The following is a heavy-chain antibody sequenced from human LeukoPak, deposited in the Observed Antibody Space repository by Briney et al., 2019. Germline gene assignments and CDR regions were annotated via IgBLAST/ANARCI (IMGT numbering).Heavy chain of an antibody. D-gene: IGHD7-27*01. CDR2: MNPNSGNT. CDR3: ARGVPWGGAFDI. Sequence: GASVKVSCXASGYTFTSYDINWVRQATGQGLEWMGWMNPNSGNTGYAQKFQGRVTITRNTSISTAYMELSSLRSEDTAVYYCARGVPWGGAFDIWGQGTMVTVSS. V-gene: IGHV1-8*03. J-gene: IGHJ3*02. CDR1: GYTFTSYD.